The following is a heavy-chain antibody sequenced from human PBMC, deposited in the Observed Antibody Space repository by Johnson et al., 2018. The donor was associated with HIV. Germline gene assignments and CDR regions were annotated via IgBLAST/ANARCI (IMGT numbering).Heavy chain of an antibody. D-gene: IGHD2-21*01. Sequence: VQLVESGGGVVQPGRSLRLSCAASGFTFSSYWMSLVRQAPGKGLEWVANIKQDGSEKYYVDSVKGRFTISRDNAKNSLYLQMNSLRAEDTAVYYCASSQGSGEGAFDIWGQGTVVTVSS. J-gene: IGHJ3*02. CDR3: ASSQGSGEGAFDI. V-gene: IGHV3-7*03. CDR2: IKQDGSEK. CDR1: GFTFSSYW.